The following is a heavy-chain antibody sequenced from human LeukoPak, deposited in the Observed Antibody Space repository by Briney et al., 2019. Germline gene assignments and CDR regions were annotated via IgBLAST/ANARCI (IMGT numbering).Heavy chain of an antibody. J-gene: IGHJ3*01. CDR1: GFTFKNYP. Sequence: GGSLRLSCAASGFTFKNYPMSWVRHTPGKGVEWVSAISPSGDVTLYIDSVKGRFTISRDKSKNTLYLQMNTLRAEDTAVYYCARRPPGSRSFDVWGQGTMVTVSS. D-gene: IGHD1-1*01. CDR2: ISPSGDVT. V-gene: IGHV3-23*01. CDR3: ARRPPGSRSFDV.